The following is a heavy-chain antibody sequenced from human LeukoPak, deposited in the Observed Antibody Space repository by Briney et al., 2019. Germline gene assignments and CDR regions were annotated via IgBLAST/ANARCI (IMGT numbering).Heavy chain of an antibody. V-gene: IGHV1-69*04. Sequence: SVKVSCKASGGTFSSYAISWVRQAPGQGLEWMGRIIPIFGIANYAQKFQGRVTITADKSTRTAYMELSSLRSEDTAGYYCARGLVGATFAYFDYWGQGTLVTVSS. CDR1: GGTFSSYA. D-gene: IGHD1-26*01. CDR2: IIPIFGIA. CDR3: ARGLVGATFAYFDY. J-gene: IGHJ4*02.